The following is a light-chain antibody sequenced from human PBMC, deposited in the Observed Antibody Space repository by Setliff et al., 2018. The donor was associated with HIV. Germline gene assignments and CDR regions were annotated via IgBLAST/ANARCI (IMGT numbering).Light chain of an antibody. J-gene: IGLJ1*01. V-gene: IGLV1-47*01. CDR2: RND. CDR1: NSNIGSNY. CDR3: AAWDDSLSGYV. Sequence: QSALTQPPSASGTPGPRVTISCSGGNSNIGSNYVYWYQQLPGTAPKLLIYRNDQRPSGVPDRFSGSKSGTSASLAISGLRSEDGADYYCAAWDDSLSGYVFGTGTKVTVL.